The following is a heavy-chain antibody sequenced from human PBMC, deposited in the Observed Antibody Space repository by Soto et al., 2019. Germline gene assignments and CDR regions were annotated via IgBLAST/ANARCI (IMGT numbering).Heavy chain of an antibody. CDR1: GGSVSSCSYY. CDR2: IYYSGST. D-gene: IGHD3-3*01. J-gene: IGHJ6*02. Sequence: PSETLSLTCTVSGGSVSSCSYYWIWIRQPPWKGLDWIGYIYYSGSTNYNPSLKSRVTISVDTSKNQFSLKLSSVTAADTAVYYCARDAHDYDFWSGYYYYGMDVWGQGTTVTVSS. V-gene: IGHV4-61*01. CDR3: ARDAHDYDFWSGYYYYGMDV.